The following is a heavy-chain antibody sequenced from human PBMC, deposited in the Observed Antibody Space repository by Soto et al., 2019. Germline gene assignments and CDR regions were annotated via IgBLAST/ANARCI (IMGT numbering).Heavy chain of an antibody. V-gene: IGHV1-69*13. CDR2: IIPIFGTA. D-gene: IGHD3-10*01. CDR1: GGSFSIYA. Sequence: SVKVSCKASGGSFSIYAISLVRQAPGQGLEWMGGIIPIFGTANYAQKFQGRVTITADESTSTAYMELSSLRSEDTAVYYCARDLGITMVRGPYYYYGMDVWGQGTTVTVSS. J-gene: IGHJ6*02. CDR3: ARDLGITMVRGPYYYYGMDV.